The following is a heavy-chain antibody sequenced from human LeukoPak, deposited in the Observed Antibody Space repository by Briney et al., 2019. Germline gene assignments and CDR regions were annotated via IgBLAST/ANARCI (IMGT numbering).Heavy chain of an antibody. V-gene: IGHV4-59*11. Sequence: SETLSLTCRVSGASMSDHSWSWIRQPPGKGLKCIANIDDTGFTNDNPSLKSRVTSSIDTSKNQFSLRLTSVTAADTAVYYCARGTTVATRHYYSYYMDAWGRGTTVTVSS. D-gene: IGHD4-23*01. J-gene: IGHJ6*03. CDR1: GASMSDHS. CDR3: ARGTTVATRHYYSYYMDA. CDR2: IDDTGFT.